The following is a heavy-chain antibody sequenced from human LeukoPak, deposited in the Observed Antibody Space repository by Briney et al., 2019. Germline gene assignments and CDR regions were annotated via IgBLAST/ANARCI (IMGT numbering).Heavy chain of an antibody. CDR1: GFTFDDYA. CDR3: ATVPAPSYDSVLYGHFDY. D-gene: IGHD3-22*01. V-gene: IGHV3-9*01. Sequence: GGSLRLSCAASGFTFDDYAMHWVRQAPGKGLEGVSGISWNSGSRDYADSVKGRFTISRDNARNSLYLQMNSLRAEDTALYYCATVPAPSYDSVLYGHFDYWGQGTLVTVSS. J-gene: IGHJ4*02. CDR2: ISWNSGSR.